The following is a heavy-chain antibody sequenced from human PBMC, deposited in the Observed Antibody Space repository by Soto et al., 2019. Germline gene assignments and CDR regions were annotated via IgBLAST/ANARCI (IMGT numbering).Heavy chain of an antibody. Sequence: QVQLQESGPGLVKPSQTLSLTCTVSGGSISSGGYYWSWIRQHPGKGLEWIGYIYYSGSTYYNPSLKSRVTISVDTSKNQSSLKLSSVTAADTAVYYCARGGSGSYWFDPWGQGTLVTVSS. D-gene: IGHD1-26*01. CDR3: ARGGSGSYWFDP. CDR2: IYYSGST. J-gene: IGHJ5*02. V-gene: IGHV4-31*03. CDR1: GGSISSGGYY.